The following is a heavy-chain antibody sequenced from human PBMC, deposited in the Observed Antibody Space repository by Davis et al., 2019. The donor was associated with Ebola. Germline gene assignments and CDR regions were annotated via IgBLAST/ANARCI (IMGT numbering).Heavy chain of an antibody. CDR2: MYYSGSA. CDR3: ARGNYGDYIVLYYYNMDV. CDR1: GGSISSDGYY. Sequence: MPSETLSLTCTVSGGSISSDGYYWNWIRQPPGKGLEWLGRMYYSGSASHNPSLRSRVTISVDTSKNQFSLKLSSVTAADTAVYYCARGNYGDYIVLYYYNMDVWGQGTTVTVSS. J-gene: IGHJ6*02. V-gene: IGHV4-39*01. D-gene: IGHD4-17*01.